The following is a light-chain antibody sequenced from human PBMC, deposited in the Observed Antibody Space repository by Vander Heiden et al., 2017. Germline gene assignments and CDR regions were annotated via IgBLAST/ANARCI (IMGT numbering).Light chain of an antibody. CDR1: QDIDIW. J-gene: IGKJ1*01. CDR2: AAS. CDR3: QQNDRYSPT. V-gene: IGKV1-5*03. Sequence: DVQKGQCPATLSVSIGDRITITCRASQDIDIWFAWYQQKPGQAPKLLIYAASTPESGVPSRFSGSGSGTVFTLTISSLQPDDSATYFCQQNDRYSPTFGQGTKVEI.